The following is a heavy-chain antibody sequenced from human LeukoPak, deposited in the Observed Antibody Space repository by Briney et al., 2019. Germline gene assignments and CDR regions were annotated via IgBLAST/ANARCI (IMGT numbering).Heavy chain of an antibody. CDR3: ARGEDIVVVPAALAFDI. Sequence: QPGGSLRLSCAASGFTFSSYDMHWVRQATGKGLEWVSAIGTAGDTYYPGSVKGRFTISRENAKNSLYLQMNSLRAEDTAVYYCARGEDIVVVPAALAFDIWGQGTMVTVSS. D-gene: IGHD2-2*01. V-gene: IGHV3-13*01. CDR1: GFTFSSYD. CDR2: IGTAGDT. J-gene: IGHJ3*02.